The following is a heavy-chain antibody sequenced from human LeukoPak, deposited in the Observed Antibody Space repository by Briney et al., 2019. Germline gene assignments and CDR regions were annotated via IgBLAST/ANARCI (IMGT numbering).Heavy chain of an antibody. V-gene: IGHV4-59*08. CDR2: IYYSGST. CDR1: GGSSSSYY. J-gene: IGHJ3*02. CDR3: ARLPDQGAFDI. Sequence: SETLSLTCTVSGGSSSSYYRSWIRQPPGKGLEWIGYIYYSGSTNYNPSLKSRVTISVDTSKNQFSLKLSSVTAADTAVYYCARLPDQGAFDIWGQGTMVTVSS.